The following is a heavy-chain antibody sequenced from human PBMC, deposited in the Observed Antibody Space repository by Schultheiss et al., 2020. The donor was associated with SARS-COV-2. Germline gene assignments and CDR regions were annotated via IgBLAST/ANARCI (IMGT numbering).Heavy chain of an antibody. V-gene: IGHV4-61*08. CDR3: ARVGPWGVVVPAYNWFDP. J-gene: IGHJ5*02. Sequence: SETLSLTCAVSGGSISSGGYYWGWIRQPPGKGLEWIGYIYYSGSTNYNPSLKSRVTISVDTSKNQFSLKLSSVTAADTAVYYCARVGPWGVVVPAYNWFDPWGQGTLVTVSS. CDR2: IYYSGST. D-gene: IGHD2-2*01. CDR1: GGSISSGGYY.